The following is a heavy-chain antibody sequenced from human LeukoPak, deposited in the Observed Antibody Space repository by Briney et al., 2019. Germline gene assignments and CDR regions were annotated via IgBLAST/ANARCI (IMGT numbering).Heavy chain of an antibody. CDR1: GGSISSGGYY. CDR2: IYHSGST. V-gene: IGHV4-30-2*01. D-gene: IGHD2-2*01. J-gene: IGHJ4*02. CDR3: ARDPWGYCSSTSCVGRYFDY. Sequence: SETLSLTCTVSGGSISSGGYYWSWIRQPPGKGLEWIGYIYHSGSTYYNPSLKSRVTISVDRSKNQFSLKLSSVTAADTAVYYCARDPWGYCSSTSCVGRYFDYWGQGTLVTVSS.